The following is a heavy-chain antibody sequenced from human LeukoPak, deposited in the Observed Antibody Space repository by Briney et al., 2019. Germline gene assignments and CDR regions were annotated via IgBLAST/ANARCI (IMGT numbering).Heavy chain of an antibody. Sequence: SETLSLTCTVSGVSISSSSYYWGWIRQPPGKGLEWIGSIYYSGSTYYNPSLKSRVTISVDTSKNQFSLKLSSVTAADTAVYYCARHSSSWHRFFDYWGQGTLVTVSS. CDR2: IYYSGST. V-gene: IGHV4-39*01. CDR3: ARHSSSWHRFFDY. J-gene: IGHJ4*02. D-gene: IGHD6-13*01. CDR1: GVSISSSSYY.